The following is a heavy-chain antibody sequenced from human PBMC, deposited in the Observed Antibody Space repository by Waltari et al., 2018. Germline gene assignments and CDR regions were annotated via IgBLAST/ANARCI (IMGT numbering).Heavy chain of an antibody. CDR2: ISAYNGNT. CDR3: ARSDDSTDFDY. J-gene: IGHJ4*02. V-gene: IGHV1-18*01. Sequence: WVRQAPGQGLEWMGWISAYNGNTNYAQKLQGRVTMTTDTSTSTAYMELRSLRSDDTAVYYCARSDDSTDFDYWGQGTLVTVSS. D-gene: IGHD3-22*01.